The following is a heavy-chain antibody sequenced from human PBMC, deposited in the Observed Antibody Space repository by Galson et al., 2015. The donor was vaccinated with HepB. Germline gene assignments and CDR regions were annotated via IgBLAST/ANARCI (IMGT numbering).Heavy chain of an antibody. CDR2: INAGNGNT. CDR1: GYTFTSYD. V-gene: IGHV1-3*01. J-gene: IGHJ6*02. CDR3: TRVLIVASINGPYYYGMDV. Sequence: SVKVSCKASGYTFTSYDMHWVRQAPGQRLEWMGWINAGNGNTKYSQKFQGRVTITRDTSASTAYMGLSSLRSEDTAVYYCTRVLIVASINGPYYYGMDVWGQGTTVTVSS. D-gene: IGHD5-12*01.